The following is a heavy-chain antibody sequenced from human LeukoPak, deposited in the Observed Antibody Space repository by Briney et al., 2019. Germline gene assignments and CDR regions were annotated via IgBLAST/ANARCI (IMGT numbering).Heavy chain of an antibody. CDR1: GGSISSSSYY. Sequence: SETLSLTCTVAGGSISSSSYYWGWIRQPPGKGLEWIGSIYYSGSTYYNPSLKSRVTISVDTSKNQFSLKLSSVTAADTVVYYCARGLSSSGNPFDYWGQGTLVTVSS. V-gene: IGHV4-39*07. CDR3: ARGLSSSGNPFDY. CDR2: IYYSGST. D-gene: IGHD3-22*01. J-gene: IGHJ4*02.